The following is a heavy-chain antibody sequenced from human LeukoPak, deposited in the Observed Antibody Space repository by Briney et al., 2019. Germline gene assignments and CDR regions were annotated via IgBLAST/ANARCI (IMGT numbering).Heavy chain of an antibody. J-gene: IGHJ6*02. CDR1: GYTFTSYY. CDR3: ARDAAQTPGWYYYYGMDV. V-gene: IGHV1-46*01. D-gene: IGHD6-19*01. Sequence: ASVKVSCKASGYTFTSYYMHWVRQAPGQGLEWVGIINPSGGSTSYAQKFQGRVTMTRDTSTSTVYMELSSLRSEDTAVYYCARDAAQTPGWYYYYGMDVWGQGTTVTVSS. CDR2: INPSGGST.